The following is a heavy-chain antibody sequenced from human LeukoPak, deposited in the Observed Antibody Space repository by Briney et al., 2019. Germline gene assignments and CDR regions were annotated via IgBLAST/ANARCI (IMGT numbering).Heavy chain of an antibody. CDR2: IYSGGST. CDR3: ARENHIAVAGSYFDY. CDR1: GFTVSSNY. Sequence: GGSLRLSCAASGFTVSSNYMSWVRQAPGKGLEWVSVIYSGGSTYYADSVKGRFTISRDNSKNTLYLQMNSLRAEDTAVYYCARENHIAVAGSYFDYWGQGTLVTVSS. V-gene: IGHV3-66*01. J-gene: IGHJ4*02. D-gene: IGHD6-19*01.